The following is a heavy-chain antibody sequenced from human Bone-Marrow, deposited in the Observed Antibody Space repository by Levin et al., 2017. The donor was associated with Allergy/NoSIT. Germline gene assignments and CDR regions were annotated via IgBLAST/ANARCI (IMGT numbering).Heavy chain of an antibody. D-gene: IGHD3-3*01. CDR1: GGYIGSYY. Sequence: KSSETLSLTCTVSGGYIGSYYWGWIRQPPGKGLEWIGCGYYSGSTNYNPSLKSRVSISVDTSKKQFYLNLNSVTAADTAVYYCARGRGSSGYYTDDSFNIWGQGKMVTVSS. CDR2: GYYSGST. J-gene: IGHJ3*02. V-gene: IGHV4-59*08. CDR3: ARGRGSSGYYTDDSFNI.